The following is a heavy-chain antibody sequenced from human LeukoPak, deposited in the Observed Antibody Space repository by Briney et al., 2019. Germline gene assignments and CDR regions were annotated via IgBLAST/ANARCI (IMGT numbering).Heavy chain of an antibody. D-gene: IGHD1-26*01. CDR2: IIPIFGTA. CDR3: ASLREGAPVPLFPH. Sequence: VASVKVSCKASGGTFSSYAISWVRQAPGQGLEWMGGIIPIFGTANYAQKFQGRVTITGDESTSTAYMELSSLRSEDTAVYYCASLREGAPVPLFPHWGQGTLVTVSS. CDR1: GGTFSSYA. J-gene: IGHJ4*02. V-gene: IGHV1-69*13.